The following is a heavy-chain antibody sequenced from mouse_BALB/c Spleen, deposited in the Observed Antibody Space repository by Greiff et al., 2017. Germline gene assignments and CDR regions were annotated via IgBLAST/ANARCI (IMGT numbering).Heavy chain of an antibody. Sequence: EVKVVESGGGLVKPGGSLKLSCAASGFTFSSYAMSWVRQTPEKRLEWVASISSGGSTYYPDSVKGRFTISRDNARNILYLQMSSLRSEDTAMYYCARADGPHYWGQGTTLTVSS. J-gene: IGHJ2*01. CDR1: GFTFSSYA. CDR3: ARADGPHY. CDR2: ISSGGST. D-gene: IGHD2-3*01. V-gene: IGHV5-6-5*01.